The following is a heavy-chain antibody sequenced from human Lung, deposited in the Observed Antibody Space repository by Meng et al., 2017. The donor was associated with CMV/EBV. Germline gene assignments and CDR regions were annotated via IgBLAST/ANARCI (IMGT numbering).Heavy chain of an antibody. J-gene: IGHJ5*02. Sequence: QVQLVQSGTEVKKPGSSVKVSCKASGGPFSNYGISWLRQAPGQGLEWMGGIIPIVGLTNYAQKFQGRVTITADKSTTTAYLELSSLRSADTAVYYCARDVDTTLVGSGWFDPWGQGTLVTVSS. CDR1: GGPFSNYG. V-gene: IGHV1-69*10. D-gene: IGHD5-18*01. CDR2: IIPIVGLT. CDR3: ARDVDTTLVGSGWFDP.